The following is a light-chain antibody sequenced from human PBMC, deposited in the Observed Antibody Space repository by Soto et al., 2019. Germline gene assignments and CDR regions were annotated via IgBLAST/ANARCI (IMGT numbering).Light chain of an antibody. V-gene: IGKV3-20*01. CDR2: DAS. Sequence: EIVLTQSPGTLSLSPGEGATLSCRASQSINTYLAWYQQKPGQAPRLLIYDASSRATGIPDRFSGGGSGTDFTLTISRLEPEDFAVYYCQQFSSYPLTFGGGTKVDNK. J-gene: IGKJ4*01. CDR3: QQFSSYPLT. CDR1: QSINTY.